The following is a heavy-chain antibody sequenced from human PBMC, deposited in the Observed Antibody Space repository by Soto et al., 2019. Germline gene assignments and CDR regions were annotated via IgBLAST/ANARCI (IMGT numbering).Heavy chain of an antibody. Sequence: EVQLVESGGGLVQPGRSLRLSCVASGFMFDDFAMHWVRQVPGKGLEWVSGISWNNGTVAYADSVKGRFTISRDNAKNSLYLQMNSLRVEDTALYYCTKGPGRIVVPAPHDYWGQGTLVTVSS. CDR2: ISWNNGTV. D-gene: IGHD2-2*01. V-gene: IGHV3-9*01. J-gene: IGHJ4*02. CDR1: GFMFDDFA. CDR3: TKGPGRIVVPAPHDY.